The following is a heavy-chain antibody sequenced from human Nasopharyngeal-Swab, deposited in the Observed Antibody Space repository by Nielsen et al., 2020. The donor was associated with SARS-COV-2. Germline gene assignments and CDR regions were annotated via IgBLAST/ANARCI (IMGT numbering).Heavy chain of an antibody. V-gene: IGHV3-30*18. D-gene: IGHD3-3*01. CDR2: ISYDGINK. CDR3: AKEGPGMFGVVGLDV. J-gene: IGHJ6*02. CDR1: GFTFSIYA. Sequence: GESLKISCAASGFTFSIYAMSWVRQAPGKGLEWVAVISYDGINKYNADSVKGRVPISRDNSKDTLYLQMNSLRPEDTAVYYCAKEGPGMFGVVGLDVWGQGTTVTVSS.